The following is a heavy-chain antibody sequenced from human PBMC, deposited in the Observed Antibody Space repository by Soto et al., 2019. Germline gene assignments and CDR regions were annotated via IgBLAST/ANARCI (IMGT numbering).Heavy chain of an antibody. CDR3: ARVYYYGSGSYSPLRD. V-gene: IGHV1-69*01. Sequence: QVQLVQSGAEVKKPGSSVKVSCKVSGGPFSSYAISWVRQAPGQGLEWMGGIVPIFGTVNYAQKFQGRIAISADESASTAYMALSSLRSEDTAVYYCARVYYYGSGSYSPLRDWGQGTLVTVSS. J-gene: IGHJ4*02. D-gene: IGHD3-10*01. CDR1: GGPFSSYA. CDR2: IVPIFGTV.